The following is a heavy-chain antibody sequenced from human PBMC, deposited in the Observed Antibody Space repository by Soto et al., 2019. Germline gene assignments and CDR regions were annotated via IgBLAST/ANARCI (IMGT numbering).Heavy chain of an antibody. D-gene: IGHD3-22*01. CDR1: GFTFSIYA. V-gene: IGHV3-23*01. J-gene: IGHJ4*02. CDR3: AKVAYHFASNLYSYAGPCYFDY. CDR2: MSGSGGST. Sequence: EVQLLESGGGLVQPGGSLSLYCAASGFTFSIYAMSWVRQAPGRGLEWVSGMSGSGGSTHYADSVKGRFTISRDNSKHTLYLQVNSLRAGDTAVYYCAKVAYHFASNLYSYAGPCYFDYWGQGALVTVSS.